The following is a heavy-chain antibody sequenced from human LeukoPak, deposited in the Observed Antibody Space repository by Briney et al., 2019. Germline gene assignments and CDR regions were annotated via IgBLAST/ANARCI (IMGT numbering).Heavy chain of an antibody. Sequence: PGGSLRLSCAASGFTFSSYSMNWVRQAPGKGPEWVSAISGSGGSTYYADSVKGRFTISRDNAKNPLYLQMNSLRAEDTALYYCAKDFYYDSSRSLLVWGAFDIWGQGTMVTVSS. J-gene: IGHJ3*02. CDR1: GFTFSSYS. D-gene: IGHD3-22*01. V-gene: IGHV3-23*01. CDR2: ISGSGGST. CDR3: AKDFYYDSSRSLLVWGAFDI.